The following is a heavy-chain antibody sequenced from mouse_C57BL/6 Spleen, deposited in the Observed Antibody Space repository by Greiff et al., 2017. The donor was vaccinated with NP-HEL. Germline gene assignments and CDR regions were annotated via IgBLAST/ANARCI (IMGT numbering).Heavy chain of an antibody. CDR1: GYAFSSSW. D-gene: IGHD3-2*02. J-gene: IGHJ2*01. V-gene: IGHV1-82*01. Sequence: QVQLKQSGPELVKPGASVKISCKASGYAFSSSWMNWVKQRPGKGLEWIGRIYPGDGDTNYNGKFKGKATLTADKSSSTAYMQLSSLTSEDSAVYFCARSSKTAQAHFDYWGQGTTLTVSS. CDR2: IYPGDGDT. CDR3: ARSSKTAQAHFDY.